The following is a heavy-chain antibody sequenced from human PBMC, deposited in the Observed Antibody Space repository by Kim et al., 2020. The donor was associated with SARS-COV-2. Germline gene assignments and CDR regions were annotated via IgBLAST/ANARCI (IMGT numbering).Heavy chain of an antibody. D-gene: IGHD2-21*01. J-gene: IGHJ4*02. CDR1: GFTFFGHA. CDR2: IDGSDGTT. Sequence: GGSLRLSCTTSGFTFFGHAMSWVRQAPGKWLEWVSSIDGSDGTTYYVDSVKGRFSISRDDSRNTLYLQMSALRADDTATYYCLKGGWGWIWDYWGQGTLV. V-gene: IGHV3-23*01. CDR3: LKGGWGWIWDY.